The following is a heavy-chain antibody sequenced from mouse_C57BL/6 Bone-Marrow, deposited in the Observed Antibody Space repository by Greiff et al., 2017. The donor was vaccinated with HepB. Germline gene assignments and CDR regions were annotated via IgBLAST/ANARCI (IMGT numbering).Heavy chain of an antibody. CDR1: GFTFSSYA. V-gene: IGHV5-4*01. CDR2: ISDGGSYT. J-gene: IGHJ4*01. CDR3: AREEGSLYYRKYVDAMDY. D-gene: IGHD2-5*01. Sequence: EVQVVESGGGLVKPGGSLKLSCAASGFTFSSYAMSWVRQTPEKRLEWVATISDGGSYTYYPDNVKGRFTISRDNAKNNLYLQMSHLKSEDTAMYYCAREEGSLYYRKYVDAMDYWGQGTSVTVSS.